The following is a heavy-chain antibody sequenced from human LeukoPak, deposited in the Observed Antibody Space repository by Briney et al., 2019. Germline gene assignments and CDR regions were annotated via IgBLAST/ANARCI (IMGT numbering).Heavy chain of an antibody. CDR2: ISGDGGST. Sequence: GGSLRLSCAASGFTFDDYAMHWVRQAPGKGLEWVSLISGDGGSTYYADSVKGRFTISRDNSKNSLYLQMNSLRTEDTALYYCAKEDIVVVPAATGTYYYYYYYMDVWGKGTTVTVSS. V-gene: IGHV3-43*02. CDR1: GFTFDDYA. CDR3: AKEDIVVVPAATGTYYYYYYYMDV. J-gene: IGHJ6*03. D-gene: IGHD2-2*01.